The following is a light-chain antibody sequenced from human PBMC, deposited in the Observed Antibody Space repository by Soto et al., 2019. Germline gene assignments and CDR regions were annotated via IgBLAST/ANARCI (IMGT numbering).Light chain of an antibody. CDR1: HSVGST. J-gene: IGKJ5*01. V-gene: IGKV3-15*01. CDR3: QQYNNWPTWT. CDR2: DTS. Sequence: ETVMTQSPATLSVSPGESATLSCRASHSVGSTLAWYQQKPGQAPRLLMFDTSTRATGIPARFSGSGSGTQLTLTISSLQSEDFAVYDCQQYNNWPTWTFGQGTRLEIK.